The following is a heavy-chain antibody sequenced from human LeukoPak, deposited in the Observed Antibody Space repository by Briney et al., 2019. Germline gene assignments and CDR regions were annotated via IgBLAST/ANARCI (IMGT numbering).Heavy chain of an antibody. CDR3: ARDGIRTGTTGIVDY. J-gene: IGHJ4*02. Sequence: GGSLRLSCAASGFTFSSSAMSWVRQAPGKGLEWVAVISYDGSNKYYADSVKGRFTISRDNSKNTLYLQMNSLRAEDTAVYYCARDGIRTGTTGIVDYWGQGTLVTVSS. D-gene: IGHD1-1*01. V-gene: IGHV3-30*04. CDR2: ISYDGSNK. CDR1: GFTFSSSA.